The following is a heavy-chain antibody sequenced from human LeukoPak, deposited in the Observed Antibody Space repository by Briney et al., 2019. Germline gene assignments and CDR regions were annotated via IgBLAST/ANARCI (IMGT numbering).Heavy chain of an antibody. CDR3: ARDSTTMDARWFDP. V-gene: IGHV3-33*01. D-gene: IGHD1-1*01. CDR1: GFSFSSYG. Sequence: GGSLRLSCAASGFSFSSYGMHWVRQAPGKGLEWVAVIWYDGSNKYYADSVKGRFTISRDNSKNTVYLQMNSLRAEDTAVYYCARDSTTMDARWFDPWGQGTLVTVSS. CDR2: IWYDGSNK. J-gene: IGHJ5*02.